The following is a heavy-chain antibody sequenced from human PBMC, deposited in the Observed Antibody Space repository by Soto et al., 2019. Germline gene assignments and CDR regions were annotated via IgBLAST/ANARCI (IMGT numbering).Heavy chain of an antibody. CDR3: ARGIVVVITPPGGMDV. CDR1: GYTFTGYY. D-gene: IGHD3-22*01. Sequence: GASVKVSCKASGYTFTGYYMHWVRQAPGQGLEWMGWINPNSGGTNYAQKFQGRVTMTRDTSISTAYMELSRLRSDDTAVYYCARGIVVVITPPGGMDVWGQGTTVTVSS. J-gene: IGHJ6*02. V-gene: IGHV1-2*02. CDR2: INPNSGGT.